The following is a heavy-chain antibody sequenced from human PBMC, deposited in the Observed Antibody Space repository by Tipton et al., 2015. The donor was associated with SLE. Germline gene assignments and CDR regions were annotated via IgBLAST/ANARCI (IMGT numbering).Heavy chain of an antibody. J-gene: IGHJ2*01. V-gene: IGHV4-39*07. D-gene: IGHD6-13*01. CDR1: SGSISSSSYY. Sequence: TLSLTCTVSSGSISSSSYYWGWIRQPPGKGLEWIGSIYYSGSTNYNPSLKSRVTISVDTSKKQFSLKLSSVTAADTAVYYCARVVKGSSWYWYFDLWGRGTLVTVSS. CDR3: ARVVKGSSWYWYFDL. CDR2: IYYSGST.